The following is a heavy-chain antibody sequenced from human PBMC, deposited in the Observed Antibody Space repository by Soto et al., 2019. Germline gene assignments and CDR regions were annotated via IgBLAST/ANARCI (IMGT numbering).Heavy chain of an antibody. D-gene: IGHD3-10*01. V-gene: IGHV3-11*06. CDR1: VFTFSDYY. CDR3: ARVHGSGSYTYFDY. Sequence: GGSLRLYCAASVFTFSDYYVSWIRQAPGKGLEWVSYISSSTIYTNYADSVKGRFTISRDNAKKSLYLQMNSLRAEDTAVYYCARVHGSGSYTYFDYWGQGTLVTVSS. J-gene: IGHJ4*02. CDR2: ISSSTIYT.